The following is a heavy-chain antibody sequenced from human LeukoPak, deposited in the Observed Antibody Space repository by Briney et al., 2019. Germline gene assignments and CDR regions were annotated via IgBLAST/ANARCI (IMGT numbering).Heavy chain of an antibody. D-gene: IGHD2-8*01. CDR2: INPNSGGT. CDR3: ARGGFVFGNNGYSPIGF. CDR1: GYSFTGYY. Sequence: ASVKVSCKASGYSFTGYYMHWVRQAPGQGLEWMGWINPNSGGTNYAQKFQGRVTMTRDTSISTAYMELSRLRSDDTALYYCARGGFVFGNNGYSPIGFWGQGTLVTVSS. V-gene: IGHV1-2*02. J-gene: IGHJ4*02.